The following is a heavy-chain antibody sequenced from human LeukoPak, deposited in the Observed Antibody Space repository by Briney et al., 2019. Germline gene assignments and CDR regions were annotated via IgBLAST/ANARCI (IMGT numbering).Heavy chain of an antibody. J-gene: IGHJ4*02. V-gene: IGHV4-39*01. Sequence: PSETLSLTCTVFGGSISSNSYYWGWIRQPPGTGLEWLGSIYYSGSTYYNPSLKSRVTISVDTSKNQFSLKLSSVTAADTAVYYCATKGGSGSSYFDYWGQGTLVTVSS. D-gene: IGHD3-10*01. CDR3: ATKGGSGSSYFDY. CDR2: IYYSGST. CDR1: GGSISSNSYY.